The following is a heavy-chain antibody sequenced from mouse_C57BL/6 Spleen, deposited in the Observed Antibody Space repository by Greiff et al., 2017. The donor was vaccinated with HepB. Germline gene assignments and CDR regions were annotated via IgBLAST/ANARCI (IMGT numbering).Heavy chain of an antibody. D-gene: IGHD1-1*01. CDR2: IYPGDGDT. J-gene: IGHJ4*01. V-gene: IGHV1-80*01. CDR1: GYAFSSYW. Sequence: VQLQQSGAELVKPGASVKISCKASGYAFSSYWMNWVKQRPGKGLEWIGQIYPGDGDTNYNGKFKGKATLTADKSSSTAYLQLSSLTSEDSAVYFCARRHLLLLGEAMDYWGQGTSVTVSS. CDR3: ARRHLLLLGEAMDY.